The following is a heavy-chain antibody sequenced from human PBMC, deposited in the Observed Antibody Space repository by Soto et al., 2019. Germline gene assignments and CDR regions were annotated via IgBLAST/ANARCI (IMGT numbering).Heavy chain of an antibody. D-gene: IGHD3-10*01. Sequence: PSETLSLTCTVSGGSISSSTYYWGWIRQPPGKGLEWIGNIFYSGATYYNPSLKSRVTVSVDTSKNQFSLKLSSVTSADTAVYYCASYGSGSYKYYFDSWGQGALVT. V-gene: IGHV4-39*01. J-gene: IGHJ4*02. CDR1: GGSISSSTYY. CDR3: ASYGSGSYKYYFDS. CDR2: IFYSGAT.